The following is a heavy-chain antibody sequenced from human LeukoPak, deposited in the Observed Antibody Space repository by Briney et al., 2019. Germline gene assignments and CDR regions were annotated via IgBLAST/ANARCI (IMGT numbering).Heavy chain of an antibody. CDR1: GYTFTGYY. CDR2: INPNSGGT. J-gene: IGHJ4*02. V-gene: IGHV1-2*02. D-gene: IGHD3-10*01. CDR3: ARDLFYSVSGTYYNVGRVFNY. Sequence: ASVKVSCKTSGYTFTGYYIHWVRQAPGQGLEWMGWINPNSGGTNYAQKFQGRVTMTRDTSITTAYMELTSLRSDDTAVYYCARDLFYSVSGTYYNVGRVFNYWGQGTLVTVSS.